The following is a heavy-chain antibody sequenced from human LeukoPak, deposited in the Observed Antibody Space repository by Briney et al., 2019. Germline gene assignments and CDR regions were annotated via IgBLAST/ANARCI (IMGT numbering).Heavy chain of an antibody. V-gene: IGHV3-23*01. J-gene: IGHJ4*02. Sequence: GGSLRLSCAASGFTFSSYAMSWVRQAPGKGLEWVSAISGSDGSTYYADSVKGRFTISRDKSKNTLYLQMNSLSAEDTAVYYCEKDLGGSGDYRPYWGQGSVVTVSS. D-gene: IGHD2-21*02. CDR2: ISGSDGST. CDR1: GFTFSSYA. CDR3: EKDLGGSGDYRPY.